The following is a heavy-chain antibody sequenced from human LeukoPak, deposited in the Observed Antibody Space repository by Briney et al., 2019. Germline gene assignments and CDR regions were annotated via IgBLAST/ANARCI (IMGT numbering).Heavy chain of an antibody. J-gene: IGHJ4*02. Sequence: GASVKVSCKASGYTFTSYGISWVRQATGQGLEWMGWMNPNSGNTGYAQKFQGRVTMTRNTSISTAYMELSSLRSEDTAVYYCARGGPFGVVQTGVDYWGQGTLVTVSS. CDR2: MNPNSGNT. D-gene: IGHD3-3*01. V-gene: IGHV1-8*02. CDR1: GYTFTSYG. CDR3: ARGGPFGVVQTGVDY.